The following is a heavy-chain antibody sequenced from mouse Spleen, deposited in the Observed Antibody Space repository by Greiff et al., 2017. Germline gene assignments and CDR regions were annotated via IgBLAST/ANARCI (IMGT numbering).Heavy chain of an antibody. CDR2: ISSGSSTI. Sequence: EVMLVESGGGLVKPGGSLKLSCAASGFTFSDYGMHWVRQAPEKGLEWVAYISSGSSTIYYADTVKGRFTISRDNAKNTLFLQMTSLRSEDTAMYYCAKNYRYDGGAWFAYWGQGTLVTVSA. J-gene: IGHJ3*01. CDR1: GFTFSDYG. CDR3: AKNYRYDGGAWFAY. D-gene: IGHD2-14*01. V-gene: IGHV5-17*01.